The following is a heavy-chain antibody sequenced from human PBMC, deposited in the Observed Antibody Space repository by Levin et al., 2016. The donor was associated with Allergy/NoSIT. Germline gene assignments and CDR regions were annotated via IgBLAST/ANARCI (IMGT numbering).Heavy chain of an antibody. CDR1: GFTFSSYS. Sequence: GESLKISCAASGFTFSSYSMNWVRQAPGKGLEWVSSISSSSSYIYYADSVKGRFTISRDNAKNSLYLQMNSLRAEDTAVYYCARDLYSSGWYFDYWGQGTLVTVSS. J-gene: IGHJ4*02. CDR3: ARDLYSSGWYFDY. V-gene: IGHV3-21*01. D-gene: IGHD6-19*01. CDR2: ISSSSSYI.